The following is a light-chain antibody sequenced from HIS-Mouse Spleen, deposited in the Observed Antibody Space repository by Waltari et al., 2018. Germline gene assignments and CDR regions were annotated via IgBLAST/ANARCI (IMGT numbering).Light chain of an antibody. V-gene: IGLV3-10*01. Sequence: SYELTQPPSVSVSPGQTARITCSGDALPKKYAYWYQPKSGQAPVLVIYEDSKRPSGIPGRFSGASSGKMATLTISGAQVEDEADYYCYSTDSSGNHRVFGGGTKLTVL. CDR2: EDS. CDR3: YSTDSSGNHRV. CDR1: ALPKKY. J-gene: IGLJ2*01.